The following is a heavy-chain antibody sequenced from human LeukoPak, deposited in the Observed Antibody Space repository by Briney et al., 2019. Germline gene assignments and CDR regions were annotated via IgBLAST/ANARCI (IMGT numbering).Heavy chain of an antibody. D-gene: IGHD3-10*01. J-gene: IGHJ4*02. CDR1: GGSISNYY. Sequence: SETLSLTCTVSGGSISNYYWNWIRQPPGKELEWIGSIFYTGNTNYNPSLKSRVTISVDTSRSQFSLNLSSVTAADTAVYFCARHRGGSYSGLDYWGQGILVTVSS. CDR2: IFYTGNT. CDR3: ARHRGGSYSGLDY. V-gene: IGHV4-59*08.